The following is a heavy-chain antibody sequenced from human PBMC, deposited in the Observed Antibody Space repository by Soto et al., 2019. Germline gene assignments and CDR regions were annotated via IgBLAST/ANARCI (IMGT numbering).Heavy chain of an antibody. Sequence: SKTLSLTCTVSGGSISSGGYYWSWIRQHQGKGLEWIGYIYYSGSTYYNPSLKSRVTISVDTSKNQFSLKLSSVTAADTAAYYCARDQIRRRYCSSTSCYTGSINYYYYGMDVWGQGTTVTVSS. J-gene: IGHJ6*02. D-gene: IGHD2-2*02. V-gene: IGHV4-31*03. CDR3: ARDQIRRRYCSSTSCYTGSINYYYYGMDV. CDR1: GGSISSGGYY. CDR2: IYYSGST.